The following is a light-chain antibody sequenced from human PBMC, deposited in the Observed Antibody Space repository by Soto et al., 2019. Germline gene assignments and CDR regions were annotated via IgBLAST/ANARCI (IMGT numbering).Light chain of an antibody. CDR3: SSYRSSRTVI. CDR2: EVS. CDR1: TSDVGGYNY. V-gene: IGLV2-14*01. J-gene: IGLJ2*01. Sequence: QSALTQPASVSGSPGQSITISCTGTTSDVGGYNYVYWYQQHLGKAPKLMIYEVSNRPSGVSNRFSGSKSGNTASLTISGLQAEDEADYYCSSYRSSRTVIFGGGTKLTVL.